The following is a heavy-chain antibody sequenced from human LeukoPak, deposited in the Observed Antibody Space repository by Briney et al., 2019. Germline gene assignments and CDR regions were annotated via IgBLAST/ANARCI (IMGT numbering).Heavy chain of an antibody. V-gene: IGHV3-23*01. CDR1: GFTFSSYA. J-gene: IGHJ4*02. Sequence: GGSLRLSCAASGFTFSSYAMSWVRQAPGKGLEWVSGISGSGGSTYYADSVKGRFTISRDNSKNTLYLQMNSLRAEDTAVYYCARDPTLIVVVTNFDYWGQGTLVTVSS. CDR2: ISGSGGST. D-gene: IGHD3-22*01. CDR3: ARDPTLIVVVTNFDY.